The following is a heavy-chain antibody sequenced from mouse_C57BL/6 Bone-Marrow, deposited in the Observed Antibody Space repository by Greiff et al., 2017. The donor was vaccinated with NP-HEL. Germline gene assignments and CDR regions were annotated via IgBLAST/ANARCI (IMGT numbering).Heavy chain of an antibody. CDR2: IDPSDSYT. Sequence: VQLQQPGAELVMPGASVKLSCKASGYTFTSYWMHWVKQRPGQGLEWIGEIDPSDSYTNYNQKFKGKSTLTVDKSSSTAYMQLSSLTSEDSAVYYWSRGEYFGSSPTWFAYWGQGTLVTVSA. V-gene: IGHV1-69*01. D-gene: IGHD1-1*01. CDR1: GYTFTSYW. J-gene: IGHJ3*01. CDR3: SRGEYFGSSPTWFAY.